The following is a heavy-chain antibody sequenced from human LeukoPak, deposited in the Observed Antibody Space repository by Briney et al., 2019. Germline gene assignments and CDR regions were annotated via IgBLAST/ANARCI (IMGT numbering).Heavy chain of an antibody. CDR2: INSDGSST. CDR1: GFNFSSYW. V-gene: IGHV3-74*01. J-gene: IGHJ4*02. CDR3: ARGHIDGDYFDY. Sequence: GGSLRLSCAASGFNFSSYWMHWVRQAPGKGLVWVSRINSDGSSTSYADSVKGRFTISRDNAKNTLYLQMNSLRAEDTAVYYCARGHIDGDYFDYWGQGTLVTVSS. D-gene: IGHD4-17*01.